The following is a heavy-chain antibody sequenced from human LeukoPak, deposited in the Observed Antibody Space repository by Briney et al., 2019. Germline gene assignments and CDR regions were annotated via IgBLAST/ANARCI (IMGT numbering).Heavy chain of an antibody. V-gene: IGHV3-48*03. CDR1: GFTFSSYE. J-gene: IGHJ3*01. Sequence: GGSLRLSCAASGFTFSSYEMNWVRQAPGKGLEWVSYISSSGSTIYYADSVKGRFTISRDNAKNSLYLQMNSLRADDTAVYSCARVLLGMSAFDLWGQGTMVSVSS. CDR3: ARVLLGMSAFDL. CDR2: ISSSGSTI. D-gene: IGHD3-9*01.